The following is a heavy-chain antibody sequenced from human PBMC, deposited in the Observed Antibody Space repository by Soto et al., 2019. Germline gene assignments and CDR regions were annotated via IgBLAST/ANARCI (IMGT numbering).Heavy chain of an antibody. CDR1: GFTFSNFW. CDR3: VRDFDWYFDV. Sequence: GGSLRLSCVVSGFTFSNFWMHWVRQIPGKGLVWVARINGDGTSKKYADSVKGRFTISRDNVKNTLFLQMNSLRVDDTAIYYCVRDFDWYFDVWGRGTLVTVSS. CDR2: INGDGTSK. V-gene: IGHV3-74*01. J-gene: IGHJ2*01.